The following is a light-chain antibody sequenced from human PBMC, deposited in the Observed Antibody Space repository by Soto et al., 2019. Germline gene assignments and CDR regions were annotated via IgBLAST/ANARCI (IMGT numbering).Light chain of an antibody. J-gene: IGKJ1*01. CDR3: QHLGGSPWT. CDR1: QRVRGTF. Sequence: PGDRATLSCRASQRVRGTFLAWYQQKAGQAPRLLIYGASSRATGIPDRFSGSGSGTEFTLIISRLEPEDFAVYYCQHLGGSPWTFGQGTKVEIK. V-gene: IGKV3-20*01. CDR2: GAS.